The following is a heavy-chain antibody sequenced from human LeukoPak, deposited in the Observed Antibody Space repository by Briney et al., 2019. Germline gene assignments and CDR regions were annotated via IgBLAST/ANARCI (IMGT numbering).Heavy chain of an antibody. CDR3: ARDFSITIFGVVIRANWFDP. CDR2: IYYSGST. J-gene: IGHJ5*02. Sequence: SETLSLTCTVSGGSISSSSYYWGWIRQPPGKGLEWIGSIYYSGSTYYNPSLKSRVTISVDTSKNQLSLKPSAVTSAETALYYCARDFSITIFGVVIRANWFDPWGQGTLVTVSS. CDR1: GGSISSSSYY. D-gene: IGHD3-3*01. V-gene: IGHV4-39*07.